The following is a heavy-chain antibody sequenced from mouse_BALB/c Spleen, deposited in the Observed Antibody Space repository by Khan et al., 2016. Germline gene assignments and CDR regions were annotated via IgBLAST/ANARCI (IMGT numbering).Heavy chain of an antibody. V-gene: IGHV2-6*02. D-gene: IGHD2-3*01. CDR3: ARRDDGGGAMDY. Sequence: VQRQESGPGLVAPSQSLSITCTVSGFSLTSYGVHWVRQPPGKGLEWLVVIWSDGSTTSNSALKSRLSISKDNSKSQVFLKMNSLQTDDTAMYYCARRDDGGGAMDYWGQGTSVTVSS. CDR2: IWSDGST. J-gene: IGHJ4*01. CDR1: GFSLTSYG.